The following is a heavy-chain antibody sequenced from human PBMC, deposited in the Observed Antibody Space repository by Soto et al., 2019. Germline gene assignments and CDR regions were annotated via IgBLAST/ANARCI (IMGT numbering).Heavy chain of an antibody. D-gene: IGHD2-15*01. J-gene: IGHJ6*02. CDR2: IIPIFGTA. Sequence: QVQLVQSGAEVKKPGSSVKVSCKASGGTFSSYAISWVRQAPGQGLEWMGGIIPIFGTANYAQKFQGRVTSTADESTSTAYMELSSLRSEDTAVYYCARDEDSAGDCSGGSCPSNYYYYGMDVWGQGTTVTVSS. CDR3: ARDEDSAGDCSGGSCPSNYYYYGMDV. V-gene: IGHV1-69*01. CDR1: GGTFSSYA.